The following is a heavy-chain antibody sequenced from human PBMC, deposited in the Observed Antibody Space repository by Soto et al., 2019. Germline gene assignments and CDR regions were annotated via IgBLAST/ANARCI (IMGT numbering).Heavy chain of an antibody. CDR1: GFTVSSNY. Sequence: GGSLRLSCAASGFTVSSNYMSWVRQAPGKGLEWVSVIYSGGSTYYADSVKGRFTISRDNSKNTLYLQMNSLRAEDTAVYYCARDMGFGELLSEGYYYGMDVWGQGTTVTVSS. CDR3: ARDMGFGELLSEGYYYGMDV. D-gene: IGHD3-10*01. J-gene: IGHJ6*02. V-gene: IGHV3-53*01. CDR2: IYSGGST.